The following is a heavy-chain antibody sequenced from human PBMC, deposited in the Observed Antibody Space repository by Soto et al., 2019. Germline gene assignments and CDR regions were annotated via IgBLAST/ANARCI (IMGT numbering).Heavy chain of an antibody. CDR2: IIPIFGTA. J-gene: IGHJ6*02. D-gene: IGHD1-26*01. V-gene: IGHV1-69*01. CDR1: GGTFSSYA. Sequence: QVQLVQSGAEVKKPGSSVKVSCKASGGTFSSYAISWVRQAPGQGLECMGGIIPIFGTANYAQKFQGRVTITADESTSTAYMELSSLRSEDTAVYYCGREGGVERCLQSRGSLGMDVWGQGTTVTVSS. CDR3: GREGGVERCLQSRGSLGMDV.